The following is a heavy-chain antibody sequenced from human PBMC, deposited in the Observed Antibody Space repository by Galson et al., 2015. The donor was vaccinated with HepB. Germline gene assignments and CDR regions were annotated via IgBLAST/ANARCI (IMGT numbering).Heavy chain of an antibody. Sequence: SVKVSCKASGYSFTSYYMHWVRQAPGQGLEWMGWISAYNGNTNYAQKLRGRVTMTTDTSTSTAYMELRSLRSDDTAVYYCARDGWELEYYFDYWGQGTLVTVSS. D-gene: IGHD1-26*01. CDR1: GYSFTSYY. CDR2: ISAYNGNT. CDR3: ARDGWELEYYFDY. V-gene: IGHV1-18*04. J-gene: IGHJ4*02.